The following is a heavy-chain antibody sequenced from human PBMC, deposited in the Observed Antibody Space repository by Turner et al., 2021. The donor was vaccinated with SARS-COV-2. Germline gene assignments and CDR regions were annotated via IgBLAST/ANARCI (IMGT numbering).Heavy chain of an antibody. D-gene: IGHD3-9*01. CDR3: ASQVALVSSYFYYYYGMDV. CDR1: GGSISSSSYY. Sequence: QPQLQESGPGLVKPSETLSLTSTVSGGSISSSSYYWGWIRQPPGKGLEWIGSIYYIGSTYYNPSLKSRFTISVDTSKNQFSLKLSSVTAADTAVYYCASQVALVSSYFYYYYGMDVWGQGTTVTVSS. J-gene: IGHJ6*02. V-gene: IGHV4-39*01. CDR2: IYYIGST.